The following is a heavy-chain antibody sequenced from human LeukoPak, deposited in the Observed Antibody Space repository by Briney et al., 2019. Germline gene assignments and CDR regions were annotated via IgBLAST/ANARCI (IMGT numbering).Heavy chain of an antibody. CDR2: IRHDDTNK. D-gene: IGHD2-21*02. V-gene: IGHV3-30*02. Sequence: PGGSLRLSSAASGFTFSSYGMDWVRQAPGKGLEWVAFIRHDDTNKYYTDSVKGRFTISRDNSKNTLYLQMNSLRAEDTAVYYCANQCGGNCFNDYWGQGTLVTVSS. J-gene: IGHJ4*02. CDR3: ANQCGGNCFNDY. CDR1: GFTFSSYG.